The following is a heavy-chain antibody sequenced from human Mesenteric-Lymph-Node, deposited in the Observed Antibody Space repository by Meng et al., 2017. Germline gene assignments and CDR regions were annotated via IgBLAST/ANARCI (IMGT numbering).Heavy chain of an antibody. J-gene: IGHJ4*02. CDR3: ARNVPGTSAYYD. CDR1: GYSISSTNW. V-gene: IGHV4-28*01. D-gene: IGHD3-22*01. CDR2: IYYSGST. Sequence: QVQPQGSGPGLVKPSDTLSLPCAVSGYSISSTNWWGWIRQPPGKGLEWIGYIYYSGSTSYNPSLKSRVTMSVDTSKNQFSLNLNSVTAVDTAVYYCARNVPGTSAYYDWGQGTLVTVSS.